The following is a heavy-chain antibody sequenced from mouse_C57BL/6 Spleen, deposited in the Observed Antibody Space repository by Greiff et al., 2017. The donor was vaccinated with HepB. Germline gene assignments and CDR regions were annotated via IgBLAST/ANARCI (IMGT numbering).Heavy chain of an antibody. D-gene: IGHD2-4*01. Sequence: VQLKQSGPVLVKPGASVKMSCKASGYTFTDYYMNWVKQSHGKSLEWIGVINPYNGGTSYNQKFKGKATLTVDKSSSTAYMELNSLTSEDSAVYYCARMDYDYEGFAYWGQGTLVTVSA. CDR3: ARMDYDYEGFAY. CDR2: INPYNGGT. CDR1: GYTFTDYY. J-gene: IGHJ3*01. V-gene: IGHV1-19*01.